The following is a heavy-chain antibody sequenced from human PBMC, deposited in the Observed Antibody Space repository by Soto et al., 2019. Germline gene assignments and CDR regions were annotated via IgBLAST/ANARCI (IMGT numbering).Heavy chain of an antibody. CDR3: ASYPNFYGMDV. Sequence: SETLSLTCTVSGGSLSSSSYYWGWIRQPPGKGLEWIGSIYYSGSTYYNPSLKSRVTISVDTSENQFSLKLSSVTAADTAVYYCASYPNFYGMDVWGQGTTVTVSS. J-gene: IGHJ6*02. V-gene: IGHV4-39*01. CDR1: GGSLSSSSYY. CDR2: IYYSGST.